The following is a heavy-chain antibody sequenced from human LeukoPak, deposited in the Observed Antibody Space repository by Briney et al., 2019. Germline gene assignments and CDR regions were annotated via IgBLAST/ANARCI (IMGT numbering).Heavy chain of an antibody. J-gene: IGHJ4*02. D-gene: IGHD3-22*01. CDR1: GYSISSGYY. V-gene: IGHV4-38-2*02. CDR3: ARDVNNYYDSSGYDY. Sequence: SETLSHTCTVSGYSISSGYYWGWIRQPPGKGLEWIGSIYHSGSTYYNPSLKSRVTISVDTSKNQFSLKLSSVTAADTAVYYCARDVNNYYDSSGYDYWGQGTLVTVSS. CDR2: IYHSGST.